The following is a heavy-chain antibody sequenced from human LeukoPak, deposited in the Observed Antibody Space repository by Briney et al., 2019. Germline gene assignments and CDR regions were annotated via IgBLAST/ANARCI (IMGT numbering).Heavy chain of an antibody. CDR3: ARRDDSSGYHKIFDY. CDR2: IYYGENT. D-gene: IGHD3-22*01. CDR1: GGSLSSSSYY. V-gene: IGHV4-39*01. J-gene: IGHJ4*02. Sequence: SETLSLTCTVSGGSLSSSSYYWGWIRQPPGKGLEWIGSIYYGENTYYNPSLKSRVTISIDTSNNQFYLKLSSLTAADTAVYYCARRDDSSGYHKIFDYWGQGTLVTVSS.